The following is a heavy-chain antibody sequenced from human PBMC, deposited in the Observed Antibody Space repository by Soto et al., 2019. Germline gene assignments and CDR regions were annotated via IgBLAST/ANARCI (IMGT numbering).Heavy chain of an antibody. CDR1: GGTFSSYA. V-gene: IGHV1-69*06. J-gene: IGHJ6*02. D-gene: IGHD3-9*01. CDR2: IIPIFGTA. Sequence: GASVKVSCKASGGTFSSYAISWVRQAPGQGLEWMGGIIPIFGTANYAQKFQGRVTITADKSTSTAYMELSSLRSEDTAVYYCAGDKGFYDILTGYYRYYYGMDVWGQGTTVTVSS. CDR3: AGDKGFYDILTGYYRYYYGMDV.